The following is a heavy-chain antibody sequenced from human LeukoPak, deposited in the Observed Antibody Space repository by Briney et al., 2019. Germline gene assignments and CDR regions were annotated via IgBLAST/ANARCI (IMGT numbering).Heavy chain of an antibody. D-gene: IGHD4-23*01. V-gene: IGHV4-59*01. CDR1: GGSISSYY. J-gene: IGHJ4*02. CDR3: ARGTERETLDY. CDR2: IYIGST. Sequence: SETLSLTCTVSGGSISSYYRNWIRQPPGKGLEWIGYIYIGSTNYNPSLKSRVTISVDTSQNHFSLRLTSVTAADTAVYYCARGTERETLDYWGRGTLVTVSS.